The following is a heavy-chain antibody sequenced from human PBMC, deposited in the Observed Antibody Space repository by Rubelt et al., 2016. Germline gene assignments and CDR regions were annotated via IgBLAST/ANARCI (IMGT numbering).Heavy chain of an antibody. J-gene: IGHJ6*02. Sequence: VQLVESGGGVVQPGRSLRLSCSASGFSFSSNAVQWDRQAPGKGLESVSVISSSGDSTHYADSVKGKFTISRDRSKNTVYLQMSSLRIEDTAVYYCGKVSSTEYHSYSMDVWGQGTTVTVSS. D-gene: IGHD2-2*01. CDR2: ISSSGDST. CDR3: GKVSSTEYHSYSMDV. CDR1: GFSFSSNA. V-gene: IGHV3-64D*09.